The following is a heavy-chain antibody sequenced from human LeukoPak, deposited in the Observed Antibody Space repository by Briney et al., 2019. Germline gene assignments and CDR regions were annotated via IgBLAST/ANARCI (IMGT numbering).Heavy chain of an antibody. V-gene: IGHV3-53*01. D-gene: IGHD3-10*01. CDR3: ARAKGTMVRGVTENYYYYYYMDV. CDR2: IYSDNT. CDR1: GFTVSSNS. Sequence: GGSLRLSCTVSGFTVSSNSMSWVRQAPGKGLEWVSFIYSDNTHYSDSVKGRFTISRDNSKNTLYLQMNSLRAEDTAVYYCARAKGTMVRGVTENYYYYYYMDVWGKGTTVTVSS. J-gene: IGHJ6*03.